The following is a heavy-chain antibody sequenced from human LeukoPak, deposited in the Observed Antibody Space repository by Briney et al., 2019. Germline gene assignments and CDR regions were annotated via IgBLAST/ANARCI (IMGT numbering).Heavy chain of an antibody. D-gene: IGHD1-26*01. CDR1: GYSISSGYY. V-gene: IGHV4-38-2*01. CDR3: ARAVGASYYYYYYMDV. Sequence: SETLSLTCAVSGYSISSGYYWGWIRQPPGKGLEWIGSIYHSGSTYYNPSLKSRVTISVDTSKNQFSPKLSSVTAADTAVYYCARAVGASYYYYYYMDVWGKGTTVTVSS. CDR2: IYHSGST. J-gene: IGHJ6*03.